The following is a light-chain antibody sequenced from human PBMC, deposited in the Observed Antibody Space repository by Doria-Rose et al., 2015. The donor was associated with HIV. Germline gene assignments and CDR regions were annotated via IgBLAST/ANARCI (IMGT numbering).Light chain of an antibody. V-gene: IGKV3-20*01. J-gene: IGKJ1*01. Sequence: EIEMTQSPGTLSLSPGEGATLSCRASQCFSSTYLAWYQQKPGQAPSLLIYDGSTRATGIPDRFSASWSGTDFTLTINRLEPEDFALYYCHQYGTSWTFGQGTKVEI. CDR2: DGS. CDR1: QCFSSTY. CDR3: HQYGTSWT.